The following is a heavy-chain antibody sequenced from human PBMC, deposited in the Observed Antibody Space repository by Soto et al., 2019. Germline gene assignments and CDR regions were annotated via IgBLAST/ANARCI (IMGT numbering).Heavy chain of an antibody. CDR1: GFTFSTYG. D-gene: IGHD3-16*01. V-gene: IGHV3-30*18. J-gene: IGHJ4*02. CDR3: ANMLNNSPFY. CDR2: MSYDGSKK. Sequence: QPGGSLRLSCAASGFTFSTYGMHWVRQAPGKGLEWVALMSYDGSKKYYADSVKGRFTISRDNSKNTLFLQMDSLRADDTAVYYCANMLNNSPFYWGQGTLVTVSS.